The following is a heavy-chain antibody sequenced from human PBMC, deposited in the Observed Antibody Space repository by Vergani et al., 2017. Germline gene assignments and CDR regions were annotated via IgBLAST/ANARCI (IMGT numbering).Heavy chain of an antibody. CDR2: ISSSGSTI. D-gene: IGHD2-2*01. J-gene: IGHJ3*02. CDR1: GFTFSSYS. V-gene: IGHV3-48*04. Sequence: EVQLVESGGGLVQPGGSLRLSCAASGFTFSSYSMNWVRQAPGKGLEWVSYISSSGSTIYYADSVKGRFTISRDNAKNSLYLQMNSLRAEDTAVYYCARNLGYCSSTSCYSDDFDIWGQGTMVTVSS. CDR3: ARNLGYCSSTSCYSDDFDI.